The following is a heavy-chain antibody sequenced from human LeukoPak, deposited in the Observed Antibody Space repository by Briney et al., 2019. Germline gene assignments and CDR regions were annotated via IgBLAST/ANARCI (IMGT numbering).Heavy chain of an antibody. CDR3: AREAGYSSSWIKNYYYCYYMDV. CDR2: TYYRSKWYN. CDR1: GDSVSSNSAA. D-gene: IGHD6-13*01. J-gene: IGHJ6*03. V-gene: IGHV6-1*01. Sequence: SQTLSLTCAISGDSVSSNSAAWNWIRQSPSRGLEWLGRTYYRSKWYNDYAVSVKSRITINPDTSKNQFSLQLNSVTPEDTAVYYCAREAGYSSSWIKNYYYCYYMDVWGKGTTVTVSS.